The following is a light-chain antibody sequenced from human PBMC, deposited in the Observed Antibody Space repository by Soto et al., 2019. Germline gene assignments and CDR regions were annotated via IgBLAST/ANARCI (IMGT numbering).Light chain of an antibody. CDR2: GAS. Sequence: EIVLTQSPGTLSLSPGERATLSCRASQSVSSSYLAWYQQKPGQAPRLLIYGASSRATGIPDRFSGSGSGTDFTLTISRPEPEDFAVYYCQQYGSSRGVTFGQGTRLEIK. J-gene: IGKJ5*01. V-gene: IGKV3-20*01. CDR1: QSVSSSY. CDR3: QQYGSSRGVT.